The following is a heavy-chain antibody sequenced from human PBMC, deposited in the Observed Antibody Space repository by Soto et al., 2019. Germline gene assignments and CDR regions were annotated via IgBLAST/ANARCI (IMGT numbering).Heavy chain of an antibody. CDR3: AKAWTNIVATTSSPPVFGY. V-gene: IGHV3-23*01. J-gene: IGHJ4*02. D-gene: IGHD5-12*01. Sequence: GGSLRLSCAASGFTFSSYAMSWVRQAPGKGLEWVSAISGSGGSTYYADSVKGRFTISRDNSKNTLYLQMNSLRAEDTAVYYCAKAWTNIVATTSSPPVFGYWGQGTLVTVSS. CDR1: GFTFSSYA. CDR2: ISGSGGST.